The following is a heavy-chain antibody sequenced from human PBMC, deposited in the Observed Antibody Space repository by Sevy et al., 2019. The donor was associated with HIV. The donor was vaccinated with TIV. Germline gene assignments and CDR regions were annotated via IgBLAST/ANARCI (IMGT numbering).Heavy chain of an antibody. Sequence: ASVKVSCKASGYTFTSYDINWVRQATGQGLEWMGWMNPNSGNTGYAQKFQGRVTMTRNTSISTAYMELSSLRSEETAVYYCARGRRDGYKNSRPAHDYWGQGTLVTVSS. CDR1: GYTFTSYD. CDR2: MNPNSGNT. D-gene: IGHD5-12*01. J-gene: IGHJ4*02. CDR3: ARGRRDGYKNSRPAHDY. V-gene: IGHV1-8*01.